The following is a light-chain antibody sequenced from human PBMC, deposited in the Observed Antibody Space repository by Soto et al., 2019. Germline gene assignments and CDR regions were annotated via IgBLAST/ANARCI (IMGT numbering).Light chain of an antibody. CDR1: QGISSY. CDR2: AAS. V-gene: IGKV1-8*01. Sequence: AIRVTQSPSSFSASTGDRVTITCRASQGISSYLAWYQQKPGKAPKLLIYAASTLQSGVPSRFSGSGSGTGFTLTISCLQSEDFATYYCQQYYSYPLTFGGGTKVDIK. J-gene: IGKJ4*01. CDR3: QQYYSYPLT.